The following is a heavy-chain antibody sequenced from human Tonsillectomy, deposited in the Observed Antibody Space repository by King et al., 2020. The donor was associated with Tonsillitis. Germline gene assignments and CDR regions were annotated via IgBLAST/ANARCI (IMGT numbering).Heavy chain of an antibody. CDR3: STLTRLLPHGAFDV. J-gene: IGHJ3*01. CDR2: IYPGDSDI. V-gene: IGHV5-51*01. CDR1: AHRFTDQW. Sequence: VQLVESGAEVKKPGESLKISCKGAAHRFTDQWIGWVRQMPGKGLEWIGIIYPGDSDIKYSPSFQGQVTISADKSISTAYLHWSSLEASDTAMYFCSTLTRLLPHGAFDVWGQGTMVTVPS. D-gene: IGHD3-22*01.